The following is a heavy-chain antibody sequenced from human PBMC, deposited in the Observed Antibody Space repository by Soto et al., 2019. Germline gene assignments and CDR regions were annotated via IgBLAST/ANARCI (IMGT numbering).Heavy chain of an antibody. D-gene: IGHD3-10*01. CDR2: INSDGSST. V-gene: IGHV3-74*01. Sequence: EVQLVESGGGLVQPGGSLRLSCAASGFTFSSYWMHWVRQAPGKGLVWVSRINSDGSSTYYADSVKGRFTISRDNARNTLYMQMNSLRAEDTAVYYGESDFGYWGQGTLVTVSS. CDR3: ESDFGY. J-gene: IGHJ4*02. CDR1: GFTFSSYW.